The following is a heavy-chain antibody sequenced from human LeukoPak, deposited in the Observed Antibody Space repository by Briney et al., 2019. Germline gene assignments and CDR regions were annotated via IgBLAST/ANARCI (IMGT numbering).Heavy chain of an antibody. CDR3: AGSSSWSRGAFDI. CDR2: IRGSGGST. CDR1: GFTFSSYA. V-gene: IGHV3-23*01. Sequence: GGSLRLSCAASGFTFSSYAMSWVCQAPGKGLEWVSAIRGSGGSTYYADSVKGRFTISRDNSKNTLYLQMNSLRAEDTAVYYCAGSSSWSRGAFDIWGQGTMVTVSS. D-gene: IGHD6-13*01. J-gene: IGHJ3*02.